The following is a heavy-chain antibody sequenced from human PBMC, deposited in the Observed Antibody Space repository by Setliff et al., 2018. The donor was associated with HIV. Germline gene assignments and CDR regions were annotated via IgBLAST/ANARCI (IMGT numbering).Heavy chain of an antibody. D-gene: IGHD3-3*01. Sequence: GGSLRLSCEASGFPFSAYAFSWVRQAPGKGLEWVSTSVSGGSTYYADSVKGRFTISRDNSKNTLSLQMNSLRAEDTAVYYCAKTREINNFWSGIDYWGQGTLVTVSS. J-gene: IGHJ4*02. CDR1: GFPFSAYA. CDR3: AKTREINNFWSGIDY. V-gene: IGHV3-23*01. CDR2: SVSGGST.